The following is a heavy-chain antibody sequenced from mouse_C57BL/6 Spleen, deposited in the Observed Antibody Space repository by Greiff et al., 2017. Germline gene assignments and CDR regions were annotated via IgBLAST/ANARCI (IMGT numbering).Heavy chain of an antibody. CDR3: ARLDYGSSIDH. Sequence: QVQLQQPGAELVMPGASVKLSCKASGYTFTSYWMHWVKQRPGQGLEWIGEIDPSDSYTNYNQKFKGKSTLTVDKSSSTAYMQLSSLTSEDSAVYYCARLDYGSSIDHWGQGTTLTVSS. V-gene: IGHV1-69*01. CDR1: GYTFTSYW. J-gene: IGHJ2*01. CDR2: IDPSDSYT. D-gene: IGHD1-1*01.